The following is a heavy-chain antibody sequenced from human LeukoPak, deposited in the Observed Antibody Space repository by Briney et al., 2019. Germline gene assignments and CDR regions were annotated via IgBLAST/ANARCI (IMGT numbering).Heavy chain of an antibody. CDR2: ISSSGSTI. V-gene: IGHV3-48*03. J-gene: IGHJ6*03. D-gene: IGHD1-26*01. CDR3: AKDGDTMSGTYYYDMDV. CDR1: GFTFSSYE. Sequence: GGSLRLSCVASGFTFSSYEMNWVRQAPGKGLEWVSYISSSGSTIYYADSVKGRFTISRDNAKNSLYLQMNSLRGEDTAVYYCAKDGDTMSGTYYYDMDVWGKGTTVTIS.